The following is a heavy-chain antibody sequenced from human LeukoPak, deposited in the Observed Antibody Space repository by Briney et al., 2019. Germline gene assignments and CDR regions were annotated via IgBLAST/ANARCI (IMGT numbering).Heavy chain of an antibody. CDR3: ARVAGCTSCFDVDY. CDR1: GYSITSAYY. Sequence: SETLSLTCTVSGYSITSAYYWGWIRQPTGKGLEWIGSFFLKGSTYYNPSLKSRVTISVDTSKNQFSLTLSSVTAADTAVYYCARVAGCTSCFDVDYWGQGTLVTVSS. J-gene: IGHJ4*02. CDR2: FFLKGST. V-gene: IGHV4-38-2*02. D-gene: IGHD2-2*01.